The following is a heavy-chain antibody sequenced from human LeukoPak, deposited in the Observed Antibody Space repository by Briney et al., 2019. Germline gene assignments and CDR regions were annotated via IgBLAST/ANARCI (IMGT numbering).Heavy chain of an antibody. V-gene: IGHV1-69*04. CDR3: ARESYYDSSGPFDP. CDR2: IIPIFGIA. Sequence: ASVKVSCKASGGTVSSYAISWVRQAPGQGLEWMGRIIPIFGIANYAQKFQGRVTITADKSTSTAYMELSSLRSEDTGVYYCARESYYDSSGPFDPWGQGSLVTVSS. D-gene: IGHD3-22*01. J-gene: IGHJ5*02. CDR1: GGTVSSYA.